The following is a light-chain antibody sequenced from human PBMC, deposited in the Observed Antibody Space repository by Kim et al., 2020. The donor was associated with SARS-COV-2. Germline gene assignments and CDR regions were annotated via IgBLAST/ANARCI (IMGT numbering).Light chain of an antibody. J-gene: IGLJ3*02. CDR3: CSYAGSYSWV. Sequence: QSALTQPRSVSGSPGQSVTISCTGTSSDVGGYGYVSWYQQHPGEAPKLMIYVVNKRPSGVPDRFSGSKSANTASLTISGLQAEDEADYYCCSYAGSYSWVFGGGTQLTVL. CDR2: VVN. V-gene: IGLV2-11*01. CDR1: SSDVGGYGY.